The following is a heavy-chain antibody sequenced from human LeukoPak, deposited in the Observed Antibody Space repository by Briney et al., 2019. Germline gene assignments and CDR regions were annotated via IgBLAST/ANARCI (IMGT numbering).Heavy chain of an antibody. Sequence: SETLSLTCTVSGGSITSYYWSWIRQPPGKGLEWIGCIHYSGYTNYNPSLKSRVTISVDTSKNHFSLKLSSVTAADTAVYYCARSPYYYDSSGYSNDAFDIWGQGTMVTVSS. CDR1: GGSITSYY. V-gene: IGHV4-59*01. D-gene: IGHD3-22*01. CDR3: ARSPYYYDSSGYSNDAFDI. J-gene: IGHJ3*02. CDR2: IHYSGYT.